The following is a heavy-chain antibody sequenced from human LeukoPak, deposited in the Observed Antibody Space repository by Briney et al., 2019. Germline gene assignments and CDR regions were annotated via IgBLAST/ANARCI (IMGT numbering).Heavy chain of an antibody. D-gene: IGHD1-26*01. J-gene: IGHJ4*02. V-gene: IGHV4-39*01. CDR1: GGSLSSGPYY. CDR3: ARSFATTNQDY. CDR2: IYYSVST. Sequence: SETLSLTCTVSGGSLSSGPYYWGWLRQPPGKGLEWIGSIYYSVSTSYNPSLRSRITISVDMSDNQFSLKLTSVTAADTAVYLCARSFATTNQDYWGQGTLVTVS.